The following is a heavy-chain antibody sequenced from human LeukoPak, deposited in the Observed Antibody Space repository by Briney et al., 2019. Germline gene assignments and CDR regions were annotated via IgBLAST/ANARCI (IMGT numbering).Heavy chain of an antibody. V-gene: IGHV3-72*01. CDR1: GFKFSDHY. CDR3: ARVALPYCSGGSCYSYYYYGMDV. CDR2: SRNKSSSYTT. J-gene: IGHJ6*02. D-gene: IGHD2-15*01. Sequence: GGSLRLSCAASGFKFSDHYIDWVRQAPGKGLEWVGRSRNKSSSYTTEYAASVEGRFTISRDVSESSLYLQMNSLRTEDTAVYYCARVALPYCSGGSCYSYYYYGMDVWGQGTTVTVSS.